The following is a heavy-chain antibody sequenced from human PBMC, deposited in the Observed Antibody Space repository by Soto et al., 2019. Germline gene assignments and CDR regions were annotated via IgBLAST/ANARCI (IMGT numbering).Heavy chain of an antibody. CDR3: ARIRGYWYGLDV. V-gene: IGHV3-23*01. CDR2: ITGTGGNT. Sequence: EVQLLESGGGLVHPGGSLRLSCAASEFPLTTYGMTWVRKAPGKGLVWVSAITGTGGNTYYVDSVKGRFTSSRDNSKNMFYLQINSLRVEDTAVYYCARIRGYWYGLDVWGQGTTVTVSS. J-gene: IGHJ6*02. CDR1: EFPLTTYG.